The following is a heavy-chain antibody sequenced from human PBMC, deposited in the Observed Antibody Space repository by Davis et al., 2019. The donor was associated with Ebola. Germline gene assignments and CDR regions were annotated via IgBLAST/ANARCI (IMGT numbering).Heavy chain of an antibody. CDR1: GGSISGYF. Sequence: MPSETLSLTCTVSGGSISGYFWSWIRQAPGKGLEWIGYVYYGGSTYYNPSLKSRVTISVDTSKNQFSLKLSSVTAADTAVYYCARGAYCGGDCYLPWGQGTLVTVSS. J-gene: IGHJ5*02. V-gene: IGHV4-59*08. CDR2: VYYGGST. D-gene: IGHD2-21*02. CDR3: ARGAYCGGDCYLP.